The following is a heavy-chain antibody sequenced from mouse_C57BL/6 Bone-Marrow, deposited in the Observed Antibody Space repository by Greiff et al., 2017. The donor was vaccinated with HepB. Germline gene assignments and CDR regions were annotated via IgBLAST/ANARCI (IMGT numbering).Heavy chain of an antibody. D-gene: IGHD1-1*01. CDR2: IYPRDGST. V-gene: IGHV1-78*01. CDR1: GYTFTDHT. J-gene: IGHJ4*01. Sequence: VKLVESDAELVKPGASVKISCKVSGYTFTDHTIHWMKQRPEQGLEWIGYIYPRDGSTKYNEKFKGKATLTADKSSSTAYMQLNSLTSEDSAVYFCARTDGSSVYAMDYWGQGTSVTVSS. CDR3: ARTDGSSVYAMDY.